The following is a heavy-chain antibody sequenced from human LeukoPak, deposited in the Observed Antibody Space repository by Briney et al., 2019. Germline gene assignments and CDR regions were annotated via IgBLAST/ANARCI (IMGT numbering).Heavy chain of an antibody. Sequence: SETLSLTCAVYGGSFSGYYWGWIRQPPGKGLEWIGSIYYSGSTYYNPSLKSRVTISVDTSKNQFSLKLSSVTAADTAVYYCARVAARVLGTEYNWFDPWGQGTLVTVSS. D-gene: IGHD6-6*01. V-gene: IGHV4-34*01. CDR1: GGSFSGYY. J-gene: IGHJ5*02. CDR3: ARVAARVLGTEYNWFDP. CDR2: IYYSGST.